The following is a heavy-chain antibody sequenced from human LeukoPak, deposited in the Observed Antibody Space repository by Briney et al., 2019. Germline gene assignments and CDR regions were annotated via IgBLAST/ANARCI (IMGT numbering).Heavy chain of an antibody. CDR1: GFTFSSYW. J-gene: IGHJ4*02. CDR2: IKQDVSEK. Sequence: GGSLRLSCAASGFTFSSYWMSWVRQAPGKGLECVANIKQDVSEKYYVDSVKGRFAISRDNAKNSLYLEMDSLRAEDMALYYCVRDRSSAWDSEFDKWGQGTLVTVSS. V-gene: IGHV3-7*03. CDR3: VRDRSSAWDSEFDK. D-gene: IGHD6-19*01.